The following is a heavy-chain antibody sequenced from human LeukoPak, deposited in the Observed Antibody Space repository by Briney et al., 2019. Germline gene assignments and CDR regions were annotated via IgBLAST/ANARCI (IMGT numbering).Heavy chain of an antibody. V-gene: IGHV4-34*01. Sequence: SETLSLTCAVYGGSFSGYYWSWIRQPPGKGLEWIGEINHSGSTNYNPSLKSRVTISVDTSKNQFSLKLISVTAADTAVYYCARSSDYDFWSGYYPLTVWGQGTLVTVSS. J-gene: IGHJ4*02. CDR2: INHSGST. CDR3: ARSSDYDFWSGYYPLTV. CDR1: GGSFSGYY. D-gene: IGHD3-3*01.